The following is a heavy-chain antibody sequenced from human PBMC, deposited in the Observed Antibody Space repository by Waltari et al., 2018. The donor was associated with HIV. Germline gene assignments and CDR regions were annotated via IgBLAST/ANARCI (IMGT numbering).Heavy chain of an antibody. J-gene: IGHJ6*02. CDR1: GFTFSTYW. D-gene: IGHD3-3*01. CDR3: ARDLKDYDFWSPVDV. V-gene: IGHV3-7*01. CDR2: RKQDGSEK. Sequence: EVQLVESGGGLVQLGGSLRLSCAASGFTFSTYWMTWVRQAPGTGLEWLANRKQDGSEKYYADSVKGRFTVSRDNNKKSLYLQMSSLRAEDTAVYYCARDLKDYDFWSPVDVWGQGTTVTVSS.